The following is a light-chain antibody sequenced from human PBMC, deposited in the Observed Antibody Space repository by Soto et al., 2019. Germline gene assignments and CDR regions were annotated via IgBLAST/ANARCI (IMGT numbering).Light chain of an antibody. CDR3: HQSYSTPWT. CDR2: AAS. Sequence: DIQMTQSPSSLSTSIGDRVTITCRASQNIGNYLNWYRQRPGKAPKLLMYAASSLQSGVPSRFSGSGSGTDFTLTISSLQPEDFATYYCHQSYSTPWTFGQGTKVDIK. V-gene: IGKV1-39*01. J-gene: IGKJ1*01. CDR1: QNIGNY.